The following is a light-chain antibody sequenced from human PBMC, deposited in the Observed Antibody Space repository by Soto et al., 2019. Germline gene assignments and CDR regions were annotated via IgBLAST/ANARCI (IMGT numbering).Light chain of an antibody. CDR1: QSINTY. CDR2: GAS. CDR3: QQYNNWPLT. V-gene: IGKV3-15*01. Sequence: ENVLTQSPATLSLSPWEGATLSCRASQSINTYLAWYQQKPGQAPRLLIYGASTRATGIPARFSGSGSGTEFTLTISSLQSEDFAVYYCQQYNNWPLTFGQGTRLEIK. J-gene: IGKJ5*01.